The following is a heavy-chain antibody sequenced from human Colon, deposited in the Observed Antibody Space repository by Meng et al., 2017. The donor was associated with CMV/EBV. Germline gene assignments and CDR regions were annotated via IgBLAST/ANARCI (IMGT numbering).Heavy chain of an antibody. CDR2: IRYTGSDK. D-gene: IGHD6-19*01. CDR1: GFTFSTYG. V-gene: IGHV3-30*02. CDR3: VTGGWLDD. J-gene: IGHJ4*02. Sequence: GESLKISCAASGFTFSTYGIHWVRQSPGKGLEWVAFIRYTGSDKYYADSVKGRFTISRDNSKNTLYLQMNNLRPEDTAAYYCVTGGWLDDWAQGTLVTVSS.